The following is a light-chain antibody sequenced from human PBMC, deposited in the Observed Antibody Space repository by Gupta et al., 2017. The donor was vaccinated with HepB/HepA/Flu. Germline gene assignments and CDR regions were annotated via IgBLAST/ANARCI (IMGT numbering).Light chain of an antibody. Sequence: QAVLTQPSFLSASPGASASLTCTLRSGINVGTYRIYWYQQKPGSPPQYLLRYKSDSDKQQGSGVPSRFSGSKDASANAGILLISGLQSEDEADYYCMIWHSSAVVFGGGTKLTVL. J-gene: IGLJ2*01. V-gene: IGLV5-45*02. CDR1: SGINVGTYR. CDR3: MIWHSSAVV. CDR2: YKSDSDK.